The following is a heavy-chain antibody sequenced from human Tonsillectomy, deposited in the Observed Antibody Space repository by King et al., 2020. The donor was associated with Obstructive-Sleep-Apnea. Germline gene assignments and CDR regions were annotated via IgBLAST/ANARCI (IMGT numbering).Heavy chain of an antibody. CDR2: IYYNGAT. Sequence: QLQESGPGLVKPSETLSLTCTVSGGSISCYYWSWIRQPPGKGLEWIGYIYYNGATNYNPSLKIRVTIAVDTSKNQFSLQLSSVTAADTAVYYCARDRLGLPIDYWGQGTLVTVSS. CDR3: ARDRLGLPIDY. J-gene: IGHJ4*02. D-gene: IGHD3-22*01. CDR1: GGSISCYY. V-gene: IGHV4-59*01.